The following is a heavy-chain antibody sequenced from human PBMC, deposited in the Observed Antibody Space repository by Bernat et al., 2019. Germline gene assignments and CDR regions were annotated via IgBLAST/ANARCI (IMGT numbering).Heavy chain of an antibody. V-gene: IGHV4-34*01. J-gene: IGHJ6*02. CDR1: GGSFSGYY. CDR2: INHSGST. Sequence: QVQLQQWGAGLLKPSETLSLTCAVYGGSFSGYYWSWIRQPPGKGLEWIGEINHSGSTNYNPSLTSRVTISVDTSKNQFSLKVSSVTAADTAVYYCAGRWGPGGVFDTPSPPQYGMDVWGQGTTVTVSS. D-gene: IGHD3-10*01. CDR3: AGRWGPGGVFDTPSPPQYGMDV.